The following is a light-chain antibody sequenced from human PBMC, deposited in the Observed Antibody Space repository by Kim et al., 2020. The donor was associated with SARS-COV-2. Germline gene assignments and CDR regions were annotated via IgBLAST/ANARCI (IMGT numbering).Light chain of an antibody. J-gene: IGKJ4*01. V-gene: IGKV1-5*03. CDR3: QQYNSYLLT. Sequence: DIQMTQSPSTLSASVGERVSITCRAGRSISSWLAWYQQKPGKAPKLLIYKASSLESGVPSRFSGSGSGTEFTLTISSLQPDDFATYYCQQYNSYLLTFGGGTKVDIK. CDR2: KAS. CDR1: RSISSW.